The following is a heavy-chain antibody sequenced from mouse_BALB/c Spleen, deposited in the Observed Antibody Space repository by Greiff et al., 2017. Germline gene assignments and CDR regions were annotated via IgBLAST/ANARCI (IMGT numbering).Heavy chain of an antibody. J-gene: IGHJ2*01. CDR2: IYPGDGDT. CDR3: ARTGVTTVVGRGYFDY. V-gene: IGHV1-87*01. CDR1: GYTFTSYW. Sequence: QVQLKESGPDLVKPGASVKLSCKASGYTFTSYWMQWVKQRPGQGLEWIGAIYPGDGDTRYTQKFKGKATLTADKSSSTAYMQLSSLASEDSAVYYCARTGVTTVVGRGYFDYWGQGTTLTVSS. D-gene: IGHD1-1*01.